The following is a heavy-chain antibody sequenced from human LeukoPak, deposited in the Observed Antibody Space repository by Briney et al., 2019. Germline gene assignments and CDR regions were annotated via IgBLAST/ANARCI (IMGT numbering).Heavy chain of an antibody. V-gene: IGHV1-18*01. CDR3: ARAPRVASTNRFDY. CDR1: GYSFTSYG. D-gene: IGHD2-8*01. Sequence: GAPVKVSCKASGYSFTSYGVNWVRQAPGQGLEWLGWISGYTGNTDCAQKFQGRVTMTTDTSATTAYMELRSLRSDDTAVYYCARAPRVASTNRFDYWGQGTLVTVSS. J-gene: IGHJ4*02. CDR2: ISGYTGNT.